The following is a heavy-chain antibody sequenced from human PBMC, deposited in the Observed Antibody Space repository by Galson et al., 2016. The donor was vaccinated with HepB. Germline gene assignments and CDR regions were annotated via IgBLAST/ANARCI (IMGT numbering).Heavy chain of an antibody. Sequence: SCKASGSSFSTYDMHWVRQSPGQRLEWMGYISAASGDTKYSQSFQGRVTLTRDTSATTHYMELTSLTSEDTAVYYCARDLIGNMDVWGQGTTVAVSS. CDR2: ISAASGDT. D-gene: IGHD3-16*02. V-gene: IGHV1-3*01. CDR1: GSSFSTYD. J-gene: IGHJ6*02. CDR3: ARDLIGNMDV.